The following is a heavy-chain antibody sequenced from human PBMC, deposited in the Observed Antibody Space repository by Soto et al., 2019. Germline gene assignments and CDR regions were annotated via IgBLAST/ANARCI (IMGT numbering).Heavy chain of an antibody. CDR2: ISAYNCNT. CDR3: ARDLTTIFGVVIIPDDY. J-gene: IGHJ4*02. V-gene: IGHV1-18*01. D-gene: IGHD3-3*01. CDR1: GYTFTSYG. Sequence: VASVKVSCKASGYTFTSYGISWVRQAPGQGLEWMGWISAYNCNTNYAQKLQGRVTMTTDTSTSTAYMELRSLRSDDTAVYYCARDLTTIFGVVIIPDDYWGQRTLVTVSS.